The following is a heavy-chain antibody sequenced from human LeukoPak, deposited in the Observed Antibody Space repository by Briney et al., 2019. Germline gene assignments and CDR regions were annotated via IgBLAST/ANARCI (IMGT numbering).Heavy chain of an antibody. CDR2: ISSSSSYT. CDR1: GFTFSDYY. CDR3: ARDRGYYDSSGYYHGD. J-gene: IGHJ4*02. D-gene: IGHD3-22*01. Sequence: GGSLRLSCAASGFTFSDYYMSWIRQAPGKGLEWVSYISSSSSYTNYADSVKGRLTISRDNAKNSLYLQMNSLRAEDTAVYYCARDRGYYDSSGYYHGDWGQGTLVTVSS. V-gene: IGHV3-11*05.